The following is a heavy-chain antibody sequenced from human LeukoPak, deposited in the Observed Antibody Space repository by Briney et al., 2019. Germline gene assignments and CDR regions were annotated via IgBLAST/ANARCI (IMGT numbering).Heavy chain of an antibody. CDR3: ARGSKSSGWYFAFDI. Sequence: GGSLRLSCAASGFTFSSCSMNWVRQAPGKGLEWVSSISSSSSYIYYADSVKGRFTISRDNAKNSLYLQMNSLRAEDTAVYYCARGSKSSGWYFAFDIWGQGTMVTVSS. CDR1: GFTFSSCS. D-gene: IGHD6-19*01. CDR2: ISSSSSYI. V-gene: IGHV3-21*01. J-gene: IGHJ3*02.